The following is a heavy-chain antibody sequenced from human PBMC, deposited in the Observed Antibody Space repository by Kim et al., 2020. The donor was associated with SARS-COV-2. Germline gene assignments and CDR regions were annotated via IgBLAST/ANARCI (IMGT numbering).Heavy chain of an antibody. V-gene: IGHV3-53*01. J-gene: IGHJ4*02. CDR3: ARESVVVPAAFDY. Sequence: YADSLKGRFTISRDNSKNTLYLQMNSLRAEDTAVYYCARESVVVPAAFDYWGQGTLVTVSS. D-gene: IGHD2-2*01.